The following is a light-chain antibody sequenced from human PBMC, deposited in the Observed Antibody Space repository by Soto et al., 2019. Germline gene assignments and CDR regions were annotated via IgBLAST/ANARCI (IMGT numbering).Light chain of an antibody. J-gene: IGKJ4*01. V-gene: IGKV3-15*01. CDR3: QQYNDWPLT. CDR1: QSVSSN. CDR2: GAS. Sequence: EVLVTQSPATLSVSPGERAALSCRASQSVSSNLAWYQQKPGQAPRLLIYGASTRATGIPARFSGSGSGTDCTLTISSLQSEDSALYYCQQYNDWPLTFGGGTKVEIK.